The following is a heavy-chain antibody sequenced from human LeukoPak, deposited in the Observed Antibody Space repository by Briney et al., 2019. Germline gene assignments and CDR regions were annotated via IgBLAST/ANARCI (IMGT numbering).Heavy chain of an antibody. V-gene: IGHV4-39*07. CDR2: IYYSGST. D-gene: IGHD4-17*01. CDR3: ARDSTMTVH. CDR1: GDSISSSSYY. Sequence: SETLSLTCTVSGDSISSSSYYWGWIRQPPGKGLEWIGSIYYSGSTYYNPSLKSRVTMSVDRSQNQFSLELSSVTAADTAVYYCARDSTMTVHWGQGTLVTVSS. J-gene: IGHJ4*02.